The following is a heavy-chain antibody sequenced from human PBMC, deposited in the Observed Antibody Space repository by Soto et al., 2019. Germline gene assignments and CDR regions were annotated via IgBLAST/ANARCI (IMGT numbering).Heavy chain of an antibody. CDR3: HGYGY. CDR1: GFTVSSANY. Sequence: EVQLVASGGGLIQPGGSLRLSCVVSGFTVSSANYMSWVRQAPGQGLEWVSVIYSAGTTYYADSVKGRFTISRDNSKNTLYLQMNSLRADDTAVYYCHGYGYWGQGTLVTVSS. D-gene: IGHD5-12*01. J-gene: IGHJ4*02. V-gene: IGHV3-53*01. CDR2: IYSAGTT.